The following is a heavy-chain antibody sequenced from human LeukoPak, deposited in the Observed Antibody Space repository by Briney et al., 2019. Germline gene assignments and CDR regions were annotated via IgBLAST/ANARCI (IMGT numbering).Heavy chain of an antibody. J-gene: IGHJ4*02. D-gene: IGHD3-10*01. CDR1: GGTFSSSA. CDR2: IIPIFSTA. CDR3: ARDDTMVRGSFDY. Sequence: ASVKVSCKASGGTFSSSAISWVRQAPGQGLEWMGGIIPIFSTADYAQKFQGRVTITADESTSTAYMELSSLRSEDTAVYYCARDDTMVRGSFDYWGQGTLVTVSS. V-gene: IGHV1-69*13.